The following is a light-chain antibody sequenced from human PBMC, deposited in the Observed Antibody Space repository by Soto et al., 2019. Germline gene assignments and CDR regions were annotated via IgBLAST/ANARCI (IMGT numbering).Light chain of an antibody. CDR3: QHYTFDSQT. J-gene: IGKJ1*01. V-gene: IGKV1-5*01. CDR2: DVS. CDR1: HNINNW. Sequence: DVQLTQSPATVSASVGDRVTITCRASHNINNWLAWYQQRPGSAPKLLMYDVSTLQTGVPSRFGGAHSGTEFTLIITSLQPDDFATYYCQHYTFDSQTFGQGTKVEVK.